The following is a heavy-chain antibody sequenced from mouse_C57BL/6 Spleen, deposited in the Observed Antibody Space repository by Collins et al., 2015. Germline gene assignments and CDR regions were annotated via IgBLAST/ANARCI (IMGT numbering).Heavy chain of an antibody. D-gene: IGHD1-1*02. Sequence: QVQLQQSGPELVKPGASVKISCKASGYAFSSSWMNWVKQRPGQGLEWIGRIYPGDGDTNYNGKFKGKATLTADKSSSTAYMQLSSLTSVDSAVYFCARLGLWAAMDYWGQGTSVTVSS. CDR2: IYPGDGDT. CDR3: ARLGLWAAMDY. J-gene: IGHJ4*01. V-gene: IGHV1-82*01. CDR1: GYAFSSSW.